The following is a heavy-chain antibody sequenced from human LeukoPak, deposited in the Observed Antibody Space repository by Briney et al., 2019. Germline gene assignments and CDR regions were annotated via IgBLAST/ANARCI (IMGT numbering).Heavy chain of an antibody. D-gene: IGHD5-24*01. J-gene: IGHJ4*02. V-gene: IGHV3-74*01. CDR3: ARALGDGYNVPTDY. Sequence: GGPLRLSCAASGNYWMHWVRQVPGKGLVWVSHINSDGSWTSYADSVKGRFTISKDNAKNSLYLQMNSLRAEDTAVYYCARALGDGYNVPTDYWGQGTLVTVSS. CDR2: INSDGSWT. CDR1: GNYW.